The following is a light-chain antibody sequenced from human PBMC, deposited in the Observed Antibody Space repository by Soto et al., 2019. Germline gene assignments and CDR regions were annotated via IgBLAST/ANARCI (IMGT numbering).Light chain of an antibody. CDR2: DAS. Sequence: DIQMTQPPSTLSASVGDRVTITCRASQSIRSWLAWYQQKPGKAPKLLIYDASSLERGVPSRFSGSGSVTEFTLTISSMQSDDFASYYCQQYNSYSRTFGQGTKVDIK. V-gene: IGKV1-5*01. J-gene: IGKJ1*01. CDR3: QQYNSYSRT. CDR1: QSIRSW.